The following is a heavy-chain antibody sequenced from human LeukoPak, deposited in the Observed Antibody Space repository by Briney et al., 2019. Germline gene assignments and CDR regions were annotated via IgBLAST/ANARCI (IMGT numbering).Heavy chain of an antibody. CDR3: AKALSGVSDY. CDR2: IRYDGSNK. CDR1: GFTFSSYG. Sequence: GGSLRLSCAASGFTFSSYGIHWVRQAPGKGLEWVAFIRYDGSNKYHADSVKGRFTISRDNSKNTLYLQMNSLRAEDTAVYYCAKALSGVSDYWGQGTLVTVSS. V-gene: IGHV3-30*02. D-gene: IGHD3-10*01. J-gene: IGHJ4*02.